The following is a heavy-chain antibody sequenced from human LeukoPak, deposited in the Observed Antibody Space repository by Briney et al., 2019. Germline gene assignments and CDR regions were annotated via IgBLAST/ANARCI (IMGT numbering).Heavy chain of an antibody. J-gene: IGHJ3*02. V-gene: IGHV4-59*01. CDR2: IDYSGST. CDR3: ARVTGSYDILTGYTSAFDI. CDR1: GGSISRYY. D-gene: IGHD3-9*01. Sequence: PSETLSLTCTVSGGSISRYYWSWIRQPPGKGLEWIGYIDYSGSTNYNPSLKSRVTISVDTSKNQFSLKLSSVTAADTAVYYCARVTGSYDILTGYTSAFDIWGQGTMVTVSS.